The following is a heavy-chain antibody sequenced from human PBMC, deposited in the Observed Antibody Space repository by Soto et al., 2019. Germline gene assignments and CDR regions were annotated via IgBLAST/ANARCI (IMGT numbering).Heavy chain of an antibody. CDR2: ISAHNGNP. CDR3: ARIPNPAGYIYGLWDFDY. V-gene: IGHV1-18*01. J-gene: IGHJ4*02. D-gene: IGHD5-18*01. CDR1: GYTFTSYG. Sequence: QVQLVQSGAEVKKPGASVKVSCKASGYTFTSYGISWVRQAPGQGLEWMGWISAHNGNPNYAQKLQGRVTMTTDTSTSTAYMELRSLRSDDTAVYYCARIPNPAGYIYGLWDFDYWGQGTLVTVSS.